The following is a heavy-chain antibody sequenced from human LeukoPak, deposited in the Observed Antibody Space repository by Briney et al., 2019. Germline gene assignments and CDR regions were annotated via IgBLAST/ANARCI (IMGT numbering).Heavy chain of an antibody. CDR3: ARGGQPYYYDSSGYYNYFDY. D-gene: IGHD3-22*01. V-gene: IGHV1-2*02. J-gene: IGHJ4*02. Sequence: GASVKVSCKASGYTFTGYYMHWVRQAPGQGLEWMGWINPNSGGTNYAQKFQGGVTMTRDTSISTAYMELSRLRSDDTAVYYCARGGQPYYYDSSGYYNYFDYWGQGTLVTVSS. CDR2: INPNSGGT. CDR1: GYTFTGYY.